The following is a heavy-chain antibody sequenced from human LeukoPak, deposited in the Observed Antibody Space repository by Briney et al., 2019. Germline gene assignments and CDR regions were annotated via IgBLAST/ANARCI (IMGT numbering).Heavy chain of an antibody. J-gene: IGHJ6*03. CDR3: ARAVGVVVPAAYAYYYYYVDV. CDR1: GGTFSSYA. V-gene: IGHV1-69*06. CDR2: IIPIFGTA. D-gene: IGHD2-2*01. Sequence: ASVKVSCKASGGTFSSYAISWVRQAPGQGLEWMGGIIPIFGTANYAQKFQGRVTITADKSTSTAYMELSSLRSEDTAVYYCARAVGVVVPAAYAYYYYYVDVWGKGTTVTVSS.